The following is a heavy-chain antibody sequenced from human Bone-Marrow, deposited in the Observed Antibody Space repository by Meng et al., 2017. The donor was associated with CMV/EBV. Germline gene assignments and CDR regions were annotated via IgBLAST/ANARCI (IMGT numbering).Heavy chain of an antibody. CDR3: ARGPYSSSDNWFDP. D-gene: IGHD6-13*01. V-gene: IGHV1-2*02. Sequence: ASLMVFCKASGYTFTGYYMPWVRQAPGQGLEWVGWINPNSGGTNYAQKFQGRVTMTRDTSISTAYMELSRLRSDDTAVYYCARGPYSSSDNWFDPWGQGTLVTVSS. J-gene: IGHJ5*02. CDR2: INPNSGGT. CDR1: GYTFTGYY.